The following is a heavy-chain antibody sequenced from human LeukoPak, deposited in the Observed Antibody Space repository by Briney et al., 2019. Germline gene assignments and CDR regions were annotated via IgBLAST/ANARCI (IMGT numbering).Heavy chain of an antibody. CDR2: ISQSGNS. CDR1: GDSLSSSTCN. V-gene: IGHV4-30-2*01. D-gene: IGHD3-22*01. J-gene: IGHJ4*02. CDR3: ARDQVDYDTPDHFDY. Sequence: PSETLSLTCKVSGDSLSSSTCNWSWIRQPPGKGLEWIGYISQSGNSYFTPSLKSRATISVDRSKNQFSLTLTSVTAADTAVYYCARDQVDYDTPDHFDYWGKGTLVTVSS.